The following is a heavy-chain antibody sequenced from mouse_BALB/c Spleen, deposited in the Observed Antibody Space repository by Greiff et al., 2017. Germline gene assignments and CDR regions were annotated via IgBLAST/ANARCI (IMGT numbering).Heavy chain of an antibody. Sequence: EVKVVESGGGLVKPGGSLKLSCAASGFTFSSYTMSWVRQTPEKRLEWVATISSGGSYTYYPDSVKGRFTISRDNAKNTLYLQMSSLKSEDTAMYYCTRDGGDGYTRYFDYWGQGTTLTVSS. J-gene: IGHJ2*01. V-gene: IGHV5-6-4*01. CDR2: ISSGGSYT. D-gene: IGHD2-3*01. CDR3: TRDGGDGYTRYFDY. CDR1: GFTFSSYT.